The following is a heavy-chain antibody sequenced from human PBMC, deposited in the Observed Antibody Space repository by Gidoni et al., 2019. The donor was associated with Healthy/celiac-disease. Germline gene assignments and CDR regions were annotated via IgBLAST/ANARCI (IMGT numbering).Heavy chain of an antibody. CDR3: ARVGYSSSWYGYYYGMDV. CDR2: INHSGST. CDR1: GGSFSGYY. V-gene: IGHV4-34*01. J-gene: IGHJ6*02. Sequence: QVQLQQWGAGLLKPSETLSLTCAVYGGSFSGYYWSWIRQPPGKGLEWIGEINHSGSTNYNPSLKSRVTISVDTSKNQFSLKLSSVTAADTAVYYCARVGYSSSWYGYYYGMDVWGQGTTVTVSS. D-gene: IGHD6-13*01.